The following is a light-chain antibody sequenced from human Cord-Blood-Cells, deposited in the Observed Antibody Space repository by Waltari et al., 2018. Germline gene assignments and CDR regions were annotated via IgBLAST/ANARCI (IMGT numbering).Light chain of an antibody. J-gene: IGLJ1*01. CDR1: SSDVGSYNL. V-gene: IGLV2-23*01. CDR2: EGS. Sequence: GQSITISCTGTSSDVGSYNLVSWYQQHPGKAPKLMIYEGSKRPSGVSNRFSSSKSGNTASLTISGLQAEDEADYYCCSYTGSSTYVFGTGTKVTVL. CDR3: CSYTGSSTYV.